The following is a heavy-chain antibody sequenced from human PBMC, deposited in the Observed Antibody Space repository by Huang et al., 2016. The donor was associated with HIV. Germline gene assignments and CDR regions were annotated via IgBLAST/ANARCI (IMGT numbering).Heavy chain of an antibody. CDR2: IIPKFGTP. J-gene: IGHJ6*02. V-gene: IGHV1-69*01. CDR3: ARGQRITMVRGVTRAPTGPYYYGMDV. Sequence: QVQLVQSGAEVKKPGSSVKVSCKASGGTFSSYGISWVRQAPGQGLEWMGGIIPKFGTPKYAQTVRGRVTITADESTSTAYMEVSSRRSEDTAVFYCARGQRITMVRGVTRAPTGPYYYGMDVWGQGTTVTVSS. CDR1: GGTFSSYG. D-gene: IGHD3-10*01.